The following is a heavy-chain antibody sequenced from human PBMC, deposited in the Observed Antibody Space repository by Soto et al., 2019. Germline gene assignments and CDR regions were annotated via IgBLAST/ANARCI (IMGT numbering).Heavy chain of an antibody. CDR3: ARDQTGYGGQGLDAFDI. J-gene: IGHJ3*02. CDR2: ISAYNGNT. D-gene: IGHD4-17*01. CDR1: GYTFTSYG. V-gene: IGHV1-18*01. Sequence: QVQLVQSGAEVKKPGASVKVSCKASGYTFTSYGISWVRQAPGQGLEWMGWISAYNGNTNYAQKLQGRVTMTTDTSXSXVYMELRSLRSDDTAVYYCARDQTGYGGQGLDAFDIWGQGTMVTVSS.